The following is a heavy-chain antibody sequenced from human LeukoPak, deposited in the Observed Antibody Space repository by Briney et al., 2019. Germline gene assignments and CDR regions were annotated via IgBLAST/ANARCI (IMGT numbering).Heavy chain of an antibody. Sequence: GGSLRLSCAASGFTFSSYWMSWVRQAPGKGLEWVSVLTGDGNTYYADSVKGRFTNSRDDSKNTLFLQMNSLRAEDTAVYFCAKVKWNLIGYFDYWGQGTLVTVSS. CDR1: GFTFSSYW. J-gene: IGHJ4*02. D-gene: IGHD1-20*01. CDR2: LTGDGNT. V-gene: IGHV3-23*01. CDR3: AKVKWNLIGYFDY.